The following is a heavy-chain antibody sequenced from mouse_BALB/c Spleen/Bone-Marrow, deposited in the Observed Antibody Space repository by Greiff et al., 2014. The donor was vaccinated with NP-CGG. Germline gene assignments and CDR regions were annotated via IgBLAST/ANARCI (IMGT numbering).Heavy chain of an antibody. D-gene: IGHD1-1*01. CDR3: ARPFTTVVATVFAY. Sequence: VQLQQSGGDLVKPGGSLKLSCAASGFSFSGYGMSWVRQTPDKRLEWVATIGVGGTYTYYPDSVKGRFTISRDNAKNTLYLRRSSLKSEDIAMYYCARPFTTVVATVFAYWGQGTLVTVSA. CDR2: IGVGGTYT. V-gene: IGHV5-6*01. CDR1: GFSFSGYG. J-gene: IGHJ3*01.